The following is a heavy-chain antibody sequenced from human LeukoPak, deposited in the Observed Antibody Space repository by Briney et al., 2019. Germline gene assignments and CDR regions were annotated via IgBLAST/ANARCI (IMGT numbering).Heavy chain of an antibody. CDR2: MNPNSGNT. CDR3: ARDMTTGYGDYVNWFDP. J-gene: IGHJ5*02. Sequence: ASVKVSCKASGYTFTSCDINWVRQATGQGLEWMGWMNPNSGNTGYAQKFQGRVTMTRNTSISTAYMELSSLRSEDTAVYYCARDMTTGYGDYVNWFDPWGQGTLVTVSS. V-gene: IGHV1-8*01. D-gene: IGHD4-17*01. CDR1: GYTFTSCD.